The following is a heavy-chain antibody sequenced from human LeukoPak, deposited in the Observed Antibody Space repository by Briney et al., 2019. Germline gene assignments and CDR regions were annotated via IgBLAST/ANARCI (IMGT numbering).Heavy chain of an antibody. J-gene: IGHJ4*02. CDR2: IGTTGDT. Sequence: GGSLRLSCAASGFTFSTYDMHWVRQVTGKGLEWVAAIGTTGDTYYIGSVTGRFTISRENAKNSLYLQMNSLRAGDTAAYYCARGTILDYWGQGTLVTVSS. CDR1: GFTFSTYD. D-gene: IGHD5-24*01. CDR3: ARGTILDY. V-gene: IGHV3-13*04.